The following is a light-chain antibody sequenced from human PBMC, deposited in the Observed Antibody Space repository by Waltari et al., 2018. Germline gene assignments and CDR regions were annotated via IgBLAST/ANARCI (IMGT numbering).Light chain of an antibody. CDR2: DSS. CDR1: QSISSY. CDR3: QQRSSLPA. V-gene: IGKV3-11*01. Sequence: EIVLTQSPVTLSLSPGERATLSCRASQSISSYLAWYQLKRGQAPRLLISDSSLRATGVPPRFSGSGSGTDFTLTISNVEPEDVAVYYCQQRSSLPAFGGGTSLEIK. J-gene: IGKJ4*01.